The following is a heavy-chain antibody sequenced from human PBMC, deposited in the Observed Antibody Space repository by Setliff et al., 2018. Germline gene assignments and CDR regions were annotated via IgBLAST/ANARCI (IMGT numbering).Heavy chain of an antibody. CDR2: VRRNTNSYAT. V-gene: IGHV3-73*01. D-gene: IGHD2-2*01. CDR3: ARRGVGMGMDV. CDR1: EFSLSDFH. Sequence: GESLRLSCAASEFSLSDFHMHWVRQAPGKGLEWVGRVRRNTNSYATAYSASLEGRFTISRDDSKNTAYLQMNSLQSEDTAVYYCARRGVGMGMDVWGKGTTVTVSS. J-gene: IGHJ6*03.